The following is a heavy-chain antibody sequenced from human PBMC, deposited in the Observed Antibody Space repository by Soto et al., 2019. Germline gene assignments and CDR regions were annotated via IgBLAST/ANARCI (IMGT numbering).Heavy chain of an antibody. J-gene: IGHJ6*02. CDR2: IDASGSSI. D-gene: IGHD3-3*01. V-gene: IGHV5-10-1*01. CDR3: AGLSESAMDV. CDR1: GANSSKYW. Sequence: EFLKMSSSGSGANSSKYWSTWVRQMPGKGLEWMGTIDASGSSIKYSPSFQGHVTISPDKPITTAYLQWSSLKASDTAIYYCAGLSESAMDVWGQGTTVTVSS.